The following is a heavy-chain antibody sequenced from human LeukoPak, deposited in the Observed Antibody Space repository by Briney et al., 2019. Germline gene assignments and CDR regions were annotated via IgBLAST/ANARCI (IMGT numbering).Heavy chain of an antibody. J-gene: IGHJ4*02. D-gene: IGHD6-6*01. CDR1: GFTFSNAW. CDR3: TTQGVYSSSSDDY. Sequence: GGSLRLSCAASGFTFSNAWMSWVRQAPGKGLEWDGRIKSKTDGGTTDYAAPVKGRFTISRDDSKNTLYLQMNSLKTEDTAVYYCTTQGVYSSSSDDYWGQGTLVTVSS. V-gene: IGHV3-15*01. CDR2: IKSKTDGGTT.